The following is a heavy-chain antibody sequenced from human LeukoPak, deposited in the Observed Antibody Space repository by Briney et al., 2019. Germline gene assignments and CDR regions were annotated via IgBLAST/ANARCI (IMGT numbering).Heavy chain of an antibody. CDR2: IYPSDSDI. J-gene: IGHJ4*02. Sequence: GESLKISFKGSGYNFATYWIGWVRQMPGKGLEWMGIIYPSDSDIRYSPSFQGQVTISADKSISTAYLQWSSLKALDTAMYYCARGFYYLDYWGQGTLVTVPS. CDR3: ARGFYYLDY. V-gene: IGHV5-51*01. CDR1: GYNFATYW.